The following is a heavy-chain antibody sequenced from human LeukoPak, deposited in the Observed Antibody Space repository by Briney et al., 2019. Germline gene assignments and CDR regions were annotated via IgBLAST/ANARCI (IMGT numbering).Heavy chain of an antibody. CDR3: ARVSRSGSSWARSPFDY. Sequence: PSETLSLTRTVSGGSISSGGYYWSWIRQPPGKGLEWIGYIYHSGSTYYNPSLKSRVTISVDRSKNQFSLKLSSVTAADTAVYYCARVSRSGSSWARSPFDYWGQGTLVTVSS. J-gene: IGHJ4*02. V-gene: IGHV4-30-2*01. CDR1: GGSISSGGYY. D-gene: IGHD6-13*01. CDR2: IYHSGST.